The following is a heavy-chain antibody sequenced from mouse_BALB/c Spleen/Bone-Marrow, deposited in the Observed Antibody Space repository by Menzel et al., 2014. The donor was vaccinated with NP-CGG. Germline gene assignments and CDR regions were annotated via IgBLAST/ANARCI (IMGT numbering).Heavy chain of an antibody. CDR1: GFSLTTYG. Sequence: VQGVESGPGLVSPSQSLSITCTVSGFSLTTYGVNWVRQPPGKGLEWLGVIWGDGSTNYHSALISRLSISKDNSKSQVFLKLNSLQTDDTATYYCAKKSYGYNMDYWGQGTSVTVSS. J-gene: IGHJ4*01. CDR3: AKKSYGYNMDY. CDR2: IWGDGST. V-gene: IGHV2-3*01. D-gene: IGHD2-2*01.